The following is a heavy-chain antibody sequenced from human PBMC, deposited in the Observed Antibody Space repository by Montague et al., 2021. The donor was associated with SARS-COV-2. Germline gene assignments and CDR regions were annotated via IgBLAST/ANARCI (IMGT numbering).Heavy chain of an antibody. J-gene: IGHJ6*03. CDR2: INHGGST. V-gene: IGHV4-34*01. CDR1: GGSFSGYY. CDR3: ARLRDGVVPSPILGIGPYFTYYYMDV. Sequence: SETLSLTCAVHGGSFSGYYWNWIRQRPGKGLEWIGEINHGGSTNYNPSLKNRLTISTDTSKNQFSPKLTSVAATDTAVYYCARLRDGVVPSPILGIGPYFTYYYMDVWAKGTTVTVS. D-gene: IGHD2-2*02.